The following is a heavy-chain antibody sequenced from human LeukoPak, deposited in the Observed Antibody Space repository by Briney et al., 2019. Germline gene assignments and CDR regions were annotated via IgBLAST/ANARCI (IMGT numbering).Heavy chain of an antibody. CDR3: AGTNDFWSGYYDY. J-gene: IGHJ4*02. D-gene: IGHD3-3*01. CDR2: IYPGDSDT. V-gene: IGHV5-51*01. Sequence: GESLKISCKGSGYSFTSYWIGWVRQMPGKGLEWMGIIYPGDSDTRYSPSFQGQVTISADKSISTAYLQWSSLKASGTAMYYCAGTNDFWSGYYDYWGQGTLVTVSS. CDR1: GYSFTSYW.